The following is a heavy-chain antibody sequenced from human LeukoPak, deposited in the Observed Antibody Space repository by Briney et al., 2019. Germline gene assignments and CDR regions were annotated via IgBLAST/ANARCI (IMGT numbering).Heavy chain of an antibody. CDR1: GGSISSYY. J-gene: IGHJ4*02. V-gene: IGHV4-59*12. Sequence: AETLSPTCTVSGGSISSYYWSWIRRPPGKGLEWIGYIYYSGSTNYNPSLKSRVTISVDTSKTPFSLKLSSVTAADTAVYYCARVVYSGSWGYFDYWGQGTLVTVSS. CDR3: ARVVYSGSWGYFDY. CDR2: IYYSGST. D-gene: IGHD3-10*01.